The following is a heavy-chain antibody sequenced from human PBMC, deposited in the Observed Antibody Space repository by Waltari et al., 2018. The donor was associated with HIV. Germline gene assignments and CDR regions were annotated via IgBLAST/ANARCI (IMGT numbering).Heavy chain of an antibody. CDR2: LIWNSGIT. Sequence: EVQLVESGGGLVQPGTSLRLSCAASGFTLDDYLMHGVRQVPGKGLEWVSSLIWNSGITDYADSVKGRFIISRDNVKNSLYLQMNSLRTEDTAFYYCAKGGSHLTIYEAWFDSWGQGTLVTVSS. CDR3: AKGGSHLTIYEAWFDS. J-gene: IGHJ5*01. V-gene: IGHV3-9*01. CDR1: GFTLDDYL. D-gene: IGHD3-3*01.